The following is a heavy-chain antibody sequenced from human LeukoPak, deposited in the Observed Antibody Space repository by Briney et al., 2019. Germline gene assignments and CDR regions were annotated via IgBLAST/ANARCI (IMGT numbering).Heavy chain of an antibody. CDR1: GFIFTSYS. CDR3: ARSSRELGGYAPWELMPPFDY. CDR2: ISSSSGTYI. V-gene: IGHV3-21*01. Sequence: QSGGSLRLSCAASGFIFTSYSMNWVRQAPGKGLEWVSSISSSSGTYIYYADSVKGRFTISRDNAKNSLYLQMSSLRAEDTAVYYCARSSRELGGYAPWELMPPFDYWGQGTLVTVSS. J-gene: IGHJ4*02. D-gene: IGHD1-7*01.